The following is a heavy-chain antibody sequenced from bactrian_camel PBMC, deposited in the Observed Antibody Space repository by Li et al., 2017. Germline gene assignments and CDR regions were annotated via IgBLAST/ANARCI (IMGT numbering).Heavy chain of an antibody. CDR3: AAGQWIPRSYCTAGYAGSNEYNY. D-gene: IGHD2*01. CDR1: ELIYRRYC. V-gene: IGHV3-2*01. CDR2: TDAYDNT. J-gene: IGHJ4*01. Sequence: HVQLVESGGGSVQAGGSLRLSCAASELIYRRYCLSWFRQTPGKEREAVATTDAYDNTDYADSVKGRFTFSQDNANNILYLQMNSLKPEDTATYYCAAGQWIPRSYCTAGYAGSNEYNYWGQGTQVTVS.